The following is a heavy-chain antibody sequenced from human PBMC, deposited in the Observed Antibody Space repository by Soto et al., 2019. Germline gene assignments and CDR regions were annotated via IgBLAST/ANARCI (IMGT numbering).Heavy chain of an antibody. CDR1: GGSISSSSYY. D-gene: IGHD4-4*01. V-gene: IGHV4-39*01. J-gene: IGHJ4*02. CDR3: ASATVTTFHFDY. Sequence: SETLSLTCTVSGGSISSSSYYWGWIRQPPGKGLEWIGSIYYSGSTYYNPSLKSRVTISVDTSKNQFSLKLSSVTAADTAVYYCASATVTTFHFDYWGQGTLVTVSS. CDR2: IYYSGST.